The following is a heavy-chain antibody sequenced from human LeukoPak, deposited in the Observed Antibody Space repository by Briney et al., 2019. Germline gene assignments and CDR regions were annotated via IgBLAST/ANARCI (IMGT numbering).Heavy chain of an antibody. CDR2: IYHSGST. J-gene: IGHJ4*02. D-gene: IGHD6-6*01. CDR3: ARVGGYSSSPYYFDY. CDR1: GGPISSGGYY. Sequence: SETLSLTCTVSGGPISSGGYYWSWIRQPPGKGLEWIGYIYHSGSTYYNPSLKSRVTISVDRSKNQFSLKLSSVTAADTAVYYCARVGGYSSSPYYFDYWGQGTLVTVSS. V-gene: IGHV4-30-2*01.